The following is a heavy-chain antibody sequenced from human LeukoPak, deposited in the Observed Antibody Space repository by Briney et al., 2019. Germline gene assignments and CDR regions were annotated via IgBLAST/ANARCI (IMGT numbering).Heavy chain of an antibody. V-gene: IGHV4-59*02. D-gene: IGHD6-13*01. CDR3: VRDSRYGSGWFEDGLDF. CDR1: GDSVRSCY. Sequence: SETLSPTCTVSGDSVRSCYWSWIRQPPGQGLEWLGHINDRGSTNYNPSLQGRVTISIDTSKNQFSLKVNSVTAADTAVYYCVRDSRYGSGWFEDGLDFWGQGTTVTVSS. J-gene: IGHJ6*02. CDR2: INDRGST.